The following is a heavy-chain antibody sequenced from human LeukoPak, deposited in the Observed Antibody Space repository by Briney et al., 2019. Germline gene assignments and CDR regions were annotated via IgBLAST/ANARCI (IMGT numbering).Heavy chain of an antibody. CDR3: ARRYCSGGSCYVQDAFDI. CDR2: ISSSSSYI. D-gene: IGHD2-15*01. J-gene: IGHJ3*02. Sequence: PGGSLRLSCAASGFTFSSYSMNSVRQAPGKGLEWDSSISSSSSYIYYADSVKDRFTISRDHAKNSLDLQMNSLRAEETSVYYCARRYCSGGSCYVQDAFDIWGQGTMVTVSS. V-gene: IGHV3-21*01. CDR1: GFTFSSYS.